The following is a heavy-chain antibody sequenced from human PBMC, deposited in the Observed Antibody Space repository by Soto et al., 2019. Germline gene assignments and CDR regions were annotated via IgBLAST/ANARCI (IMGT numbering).Heavy chain of an antibody. D-gene: IGHD5-18*01. CDR2: ILSDGSNK. Sequence: GGSLRLSCAASGFSFSSSTMHWVGQAPGKGLEWVTLILSDGSNKDYADSVKGRFTISRDNSKNTLYLQMNSLRAEDTAMYYCARDSGYNYGQPLAYRGQGTLVSVSS. V-gene: IGHV3-30-3*01. CDR1: GFSFSSST. CDR3: ARDSGYNYGQPLAY. J-gene: IGHJ4*02.